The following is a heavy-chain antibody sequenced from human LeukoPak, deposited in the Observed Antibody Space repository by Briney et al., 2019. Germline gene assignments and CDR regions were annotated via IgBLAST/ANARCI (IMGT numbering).Heavy chain of an antibody. CDR2: IYYSGST. CDR3: AGPPPFDY. J-gene: IGHJ4*02. CDR1: GGSISSYY. Sequence: SETLSLTCTVSGGSISSYYWSWIRQPPGKGLEWIGYIYYSGSTNYNPSLKSRVTISVDTSKNQFSLKLSSVTAADTAVYCCAGPPPFDYWGQGTLVTVSS. V-gene: IGHV4-59*01.